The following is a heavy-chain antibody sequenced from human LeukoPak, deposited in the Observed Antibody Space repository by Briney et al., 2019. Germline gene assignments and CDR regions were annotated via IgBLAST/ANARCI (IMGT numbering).Heavy chain of an antibody. J-gene: IGHJ4*02. CDR2: IKQDGSEK. V-gene: IGHV3-7*01. CDR3: ARDTYYYGSGSPR. CDR1: GFTFSSYA. Sequence: GGSLRLSCAASGFTFSSYAMSWVRQAPGKGLEWVANIKQDGSEKYYVDSVKGRFTISRDNAKNSLYLQMNSLRAEDTAVYYCARDTYYYGSGSPRWGQGTLVTVSS. D-gene: IGHD3-10*01.